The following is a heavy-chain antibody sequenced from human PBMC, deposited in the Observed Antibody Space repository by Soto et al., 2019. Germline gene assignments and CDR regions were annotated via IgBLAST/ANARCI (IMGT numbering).Heavy chain of an antibody. CDR3: ARDLSITMVRGVNYYYYGMDV. J-gene: IGHJ6*02. Sequence: QVQLVESGGGVVQPGRSLRLSCAASGFTFSSYGMHWVRQAPGKGLEWVAVIWYDGSNKYYADSVKGRFTISRDNSKNTLYLQMNSLRAEDTAVYYCARDLSITMVRGVNYYYYGMDVWGQGTTVTVSS. CDR1: GFTFSSYG. CDR2: IWYDGSNK. D-gene: IGHD3-10*01. V-gene: IGHV3-33*01.